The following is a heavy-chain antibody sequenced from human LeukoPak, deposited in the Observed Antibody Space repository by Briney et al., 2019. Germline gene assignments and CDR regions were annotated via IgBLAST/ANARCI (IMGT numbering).Heavy chain of an antibody. CDR2: ISYDGSNK. CDR3: ASVYQGSYRYHYYYGMDV. Sequence: GGSLRLSCAASGFTFSSYGMHWVRQAPGKGLEWVAVISYDGSNKYYADSVKGRFTISRDNSKNTLYLQMNSLRAEDTAVYYCASVYQGSYRYHYYYGMDVWGQGTTVTVSS. V-gene: IGHV3-30*03. J-gene: IGHJ6*02. D-gene: IGHD3-16*02. CDR1: GFTFSSYG.